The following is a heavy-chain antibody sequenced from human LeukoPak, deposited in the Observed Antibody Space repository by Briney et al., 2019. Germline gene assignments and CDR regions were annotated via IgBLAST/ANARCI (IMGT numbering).Heavy chain of an antibody. CDR1: GFTFSNYA. CDR3: ANDVGATYFFDY. V-gene: IGHV3-23*01. J-gene: IGHJ4*02. Sequence: PGGSLRLSCAASGFTFSNYAMNWVRQPPGKGLEWVSAISGSGGTTYYADSVKGRFTISRDNSKNTLYLQVNSLRAEDTAVYYCANDVGATYFFDYWGQGTLVTVSS. D-gene: IGHD1-26*01. CDR2: ISGSGGTT.